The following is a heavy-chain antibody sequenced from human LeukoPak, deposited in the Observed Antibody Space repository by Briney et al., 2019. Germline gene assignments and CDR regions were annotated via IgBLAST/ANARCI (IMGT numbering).Heavy chain of an antibody. V-gene: IGHV1-24*01. J-gene: IGHJ4*02. D-gene: IGHD4-17*01. Sequence: VASVKVSCKVSGYTLTELSMHWVRQAPGKGLEWMGGFDPEDGETIYAQKFQDRVTMTEDTSTDTAYMELSSLRSEDTAVYYCATASVYGDYVGYWGQGTLVTVSS. CDR2: FDPEDGET. CDR1: GYTLTELS. CDR3: ATASVYGDYVGY.